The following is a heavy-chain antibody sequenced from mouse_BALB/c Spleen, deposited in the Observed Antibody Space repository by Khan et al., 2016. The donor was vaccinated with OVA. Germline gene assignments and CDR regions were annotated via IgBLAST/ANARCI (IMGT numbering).Heavy chain of an antibody. D-gene: IGHD1-2*01. V-gene: IGHV9-3-1*01. J-gene: IGHJ4*01. Sequence: QIQLVQSGPEMKKPGETVKISCKASGYTFTNYGMNWVKQSPGKALKWMGWINTFTGEPTYADDFKGRFAFSLETSANTASLQINNLKNEDTATXFCARPPGFSYGLDHWGRGTSVTVSS. CDR1: GYTFTNYG. CDR3: ARPPGFSYGLDH. CDR2: INTFTGEP.